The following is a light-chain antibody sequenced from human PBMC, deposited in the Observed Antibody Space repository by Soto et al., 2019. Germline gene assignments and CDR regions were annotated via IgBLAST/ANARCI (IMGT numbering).Light chain of an antibody. J-gene: IGKJ3*01. V-gene: IGKV1-27*01. Sequence: DILMTQSPSSLSASLGDRVTITCRASQGINNYLVWYQQKPGKLPKLLISVASTVQSGVPSRFSGSQSGTDFTLTISSLQPEDVATYYCQKFNSAPFTFGPGTKVDIK. CDR2: VAS. CDR1: QGINNY. CDR3: QKFNSAPFT.